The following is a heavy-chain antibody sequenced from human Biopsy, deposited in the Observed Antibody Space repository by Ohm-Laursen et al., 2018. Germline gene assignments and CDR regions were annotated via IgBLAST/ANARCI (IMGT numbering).Heavy chain of an antibody. CDR3: ARGEYSSPIFDH. CDR1: DGSISNIINY. CDR2: IYHTGIT. D-gene: IGHD6-13*01. J-gene: IGHJ4*02. V-gene: IGHV4-39*07. Sequence: SDTLSLTCTVTDGSISNIINYWGWIRQPLGKGLEWLGSIYHTGITDYNPSLKSRVTMSVDTSKKQLSLKVHSVTAADTAVYYCARGEYSSPIFDHWGQGTLVTVSS.